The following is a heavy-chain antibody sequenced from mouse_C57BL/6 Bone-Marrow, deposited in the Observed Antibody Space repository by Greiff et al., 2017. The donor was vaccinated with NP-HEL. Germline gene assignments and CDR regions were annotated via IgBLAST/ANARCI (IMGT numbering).Heavy chain of an antibody. CDR3: ARSYYSNYPWYFAV. CDR2: IYPRSGNT. V-gene: IGHV1-81*01. Sequence: QVQLQQSGAELARPGASVKLSCKASGYTFTSYGISWVKQRTGQGVEWIGEIYPRSGNTYYNEKFKGKATLTADKYSSTAYMELRSLTSEDSAVYFCARSYYSNYPWYFAVWGTGTTVTVSS. J-gene: IGHJ1*03. D-gene: IGHD2-5*01. CDR1: GYTFTSYG.